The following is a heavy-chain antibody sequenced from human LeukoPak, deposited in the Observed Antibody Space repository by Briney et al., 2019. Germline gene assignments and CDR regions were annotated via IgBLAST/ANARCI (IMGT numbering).Heavy chain of an antibody. D-gene: IGHD2-2*01. J-gene: IGHJ6*02. CDR1: GYSFTSYW. CDR3: ARQYVVVPAAMSHYGMDV. Sequence: GASLKISCKGSGYSFTSYWIGWVRQMPGKGLEWMGIIYPGDSDTRYSPSFQGQVTISADKSISTAYLQWSSLKASDTAMYYCARQYVVVPAAMSHYGMDVWGQGTTVTVSS. V-gene: IGHV5-51*01. CDR2: IYPGDSDT.